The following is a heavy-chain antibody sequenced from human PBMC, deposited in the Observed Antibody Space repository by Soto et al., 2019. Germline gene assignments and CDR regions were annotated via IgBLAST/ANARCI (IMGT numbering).Heavy chain of an antibody. J-gene: IGHJ4*02. D-gene: IGHD6-6*01. Sequence: QPGGSLRLSCVVSGISIGNHYMNWVRQAPGKGLEWVSVLYSGGTTYYVESVRGRFTISRDLSKNTLYLQMNSLSVEDTAVYYCASRPYYLDSWGQGTLVTVSS. CDR3: ASRPYYLDS. V-gene: IGHV3-66*01. CDR1: GISIGNHY. CDR2: LYSGGTT.